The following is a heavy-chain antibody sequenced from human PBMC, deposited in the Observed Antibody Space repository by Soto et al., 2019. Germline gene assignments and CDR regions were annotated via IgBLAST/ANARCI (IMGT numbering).Heavy chain of an antibody. V-gene: IGHV3-64*01. J-gene: IGHJ4*02. CDR2: ISSNGGST. CDR1: GFTFSSYG. D-gene: IGHD5-12*01. Sequence: GGSLRLSCAASGFTFSSYGMHWVRQAPGKGLEYVSAISSNGGSTYYANSVKGRFTISRDNSKNTLYLQMGSLRAEDMAVYYCAREGSGYDPHFDYWGQGTLVTVSS. CDR3: AREGSGYDPHFDY.